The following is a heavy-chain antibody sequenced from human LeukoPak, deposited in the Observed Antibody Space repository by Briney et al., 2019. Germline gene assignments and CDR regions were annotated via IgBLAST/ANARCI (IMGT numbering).Heavy chain of an antibody. CDR2: IKQDGSEK. J-gene: IGHJ4*02. CDR3: ARDHPGGVAGTIFDY. CDR1: GFTFSDYY. D-gene: IGHD6-19*01. Sequence: PGGSLRLSCAASGFTFSDYYMSWVRQAPGKGLEWVANIKQDGSEKYYVDSVKGRFAISRDNAKNSLFLQMNSLRGEDTAVYYCARDHPGGVAGTIFDYWGQGTLVTVSS. V-gene: IGHV3-7*01.